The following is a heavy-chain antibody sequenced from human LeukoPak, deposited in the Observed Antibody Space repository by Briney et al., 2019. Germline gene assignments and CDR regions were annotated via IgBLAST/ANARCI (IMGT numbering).Heavy chain of an antibody. D-gene: IGHD2/OR15-2a*01. CDR1: GFTFSNAW. CDR2: ISYDGSNK. Sequence: GGSLRLSCAASGFTFSNAWMSWVRQAPGKGLEWVAVISYDGSNKYYADSVKGRFTISRDNSKNTLYLQMNSLRAEDTAVYYCARDRITGFDPWGQGTLVTVSS. V-gene: IGHV3-30*03. J-gene: IGHJ5*02. CDR3: ARDRITGFDP.